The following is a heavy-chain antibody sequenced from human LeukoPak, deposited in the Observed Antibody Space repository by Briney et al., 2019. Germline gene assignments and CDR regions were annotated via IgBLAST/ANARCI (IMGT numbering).Heavy chain of an antibody. J-gene: IGHJ4*02. CDR2: INPNSGGT. CDR3: ARAGDILTGYTPPDY. D-gene: IGHD3-9*01. CDR1: GYTFTGYY. Sequence: ASVKVSCKASGYTFTGYYMHWVRQAPGQGLEWMGWINPNSGGTNYAQKFQGRVTMTRDTSISTAYMELSRLRSDDTAVYYCARAGDILTGYTPPDYWGQGTLVTVSS. V-gene: IGHV1-2*02.